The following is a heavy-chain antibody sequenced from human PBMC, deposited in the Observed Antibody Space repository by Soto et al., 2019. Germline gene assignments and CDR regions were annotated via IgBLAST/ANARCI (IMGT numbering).Heavy chain of an antibody. D-gene: IGHD6-19*01. CDR1: GGSIGGYY. J-gene: IGHJ4*02. CDR2: IYFSGST. CDR3: ARQEAVAGTPFDS. V-gene: IGHV4-59*01. Sequence: QVHLQESGPGLVKPSETLSLTCTVSGGSIGGYYWNWIRQPPGKGLEWLGYIYFSGSTHYNPSLKPQLTISLDTSKKQFSLNLRSVTAADKAVYYCARQEAVAGTPFDSWGQGTLVSVSS.